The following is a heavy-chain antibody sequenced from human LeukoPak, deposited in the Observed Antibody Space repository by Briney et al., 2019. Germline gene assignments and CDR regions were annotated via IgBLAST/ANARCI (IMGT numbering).Heavy chain of an antibody. D-gene: IGHD2-2*01. J-gene: IGHJ6*03. CDR2: INPKRGGT. V-gene: IGHV1-2*02. Sequence: ASVKVSCKASGYSFTDHYIHWVRQAPGQGLEWMGWINPKRGGTNYAHKFKGRVTMTRDTSINTAYMELNRVRSDDTAIYYCARELAYCTSASCYLLYPDKYFMDVWGKGTTVTVSS. CDR1: GYSFTDHY. CDR3: ARELAYCTSASCYLLYPDKYFMDV.